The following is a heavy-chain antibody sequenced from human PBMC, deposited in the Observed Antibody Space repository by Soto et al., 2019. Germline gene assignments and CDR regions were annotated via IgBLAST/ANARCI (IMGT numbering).Heavy chain of an antibody. CDR3: ARANIWNFKNWFDP. D-gene: IGHD1-7*01. V-gene: IGHV4-39*07. Sequence: SETLSLTCTVSGGSLSSSSYYWGWIRQPPGKGLEWIGEINHSGSTNYNPSLKSRVTISVDTSKNQFSLKLSSVTAADTAVYYCARANIWNFKNWFDPWGQGTLVTVSS. CDR2: INHSGST. CDR1: GGSLSSSSYY. J-gene: IGHJ5*02.